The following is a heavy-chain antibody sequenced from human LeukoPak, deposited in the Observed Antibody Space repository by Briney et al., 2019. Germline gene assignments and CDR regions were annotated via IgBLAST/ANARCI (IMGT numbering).Heavy chain of an antibody. CDR1: GFTFSSYA. CDR2: ISYDGSNK. D-gene: IGHD2-2*01. Sequence: GGSLRLSCAASGFTFSSYAMHWVRQAPGKGLEWEAVISYDGSNKYYADSVKGRFTISRDNSKNTLYLQMNSLRAEDTAVYYCARDYPKRDCSSTSCYLLYYYYGMDVWGQGTTVTVSS. CDR3: ARDYPKRDCSSTSCYLLYYYYGMDV. V-gene: IGHV3-30-3*01. J-gene: IGHJ6*02.